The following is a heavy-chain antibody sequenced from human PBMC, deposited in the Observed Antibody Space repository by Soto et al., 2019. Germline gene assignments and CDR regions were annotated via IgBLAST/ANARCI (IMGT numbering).Heavy chain of an antibody. Sequence: ASVKVSCKASGGTFSSYAISWVRQAPGQGLEWMGGIIPIFGTANYAQKFQGRVTITADESTSTAYMELSSLRSEDTAVYYCARAGYFRFGELLLGEDWFDPWGQGTLVTVSS. CDR2: IIPIFGTA. CDR3: ARAGYFRFGELLLGEDWFDP. D-gene: IGHD3-10*01. J-gene: IGHJ5*02. V-gene: IGHV1-69*13. CDR1: GGTFSSYA.